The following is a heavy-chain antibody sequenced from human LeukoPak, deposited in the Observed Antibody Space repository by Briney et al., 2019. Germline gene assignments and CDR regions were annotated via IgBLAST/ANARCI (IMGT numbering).Heavy chain of an antibody. D-gene: IGHD6-19*01. J-gene: IGHJ4*02. CDR2: IYTSGST. V-gene: IGHV4-4*07. CDR1: GGSISRYY. Sequence: SETLSLTCTVSGGSISRYYWSWIRQPAGKGLEWIGRIYTSGSTNYNPSLKSRVTMSVDTSKNQISLKLSSVTAADTALVYCARGGWLTFDYWGQGTLVTVSS. CDR3: ARGGWLTFDY.